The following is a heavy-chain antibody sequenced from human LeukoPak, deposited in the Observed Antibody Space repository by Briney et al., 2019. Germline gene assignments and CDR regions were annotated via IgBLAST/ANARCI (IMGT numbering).Heavy chain of an antibody. V-gene: IGHV1-2*02. Sequence: ASVKVSCKASGYSFTGYYIHWVRQAPGQGLEWMGWINPNSGGTNYAQKFQGGGTMTRDTSTTTAYMELSRLRSDDTAVYYCARVRGSCTLDYWGQGTLVTVSS. CDR2: INPNSGGT. J-gene: IGHJ4*02. CDR1: GYSFTGYY. CDR3: ARVRGSCTLDY. D-gene: IGHD1-26*01.